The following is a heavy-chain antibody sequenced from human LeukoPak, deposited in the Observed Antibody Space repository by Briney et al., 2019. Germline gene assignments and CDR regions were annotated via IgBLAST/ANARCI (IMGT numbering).Heavy chain of an antibody. CDR2: ISSGVTTK. CDR1: GFHFKSYA. CDR3: ARFNLGWLDP. D-gene: IGHD7-27*01. J-gene: IGHJ5*02. V-gene: IGHV3-48*01. Sequence: TGGSLRLSCAASGFHFKSYAMSWVRQAPGKGLEWISYISSGVTTKYYADSVKGRFTISRDDAKNSLYLQMDSLRAEDTAVYYCARFNLGWLDPWGQGALVTVSS.